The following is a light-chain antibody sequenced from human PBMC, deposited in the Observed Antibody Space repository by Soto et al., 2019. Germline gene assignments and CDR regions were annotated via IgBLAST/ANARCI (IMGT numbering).Light chain of an antibody. J-gene: IGKJ4*01. CDR1: QSVNFY. V-gene: IGKV3-11*01. Sequence: VLTQSPATLSLSPGERATLSCRASQSVNFYLAWYQQKPGQAPRLLIYDTSKRAPGIPARFSGSGSGTDFTLTITSVEPEDFAVYYCQQRNDWPPATFGGGTKVEIK. CDR3: QQRNDWPPAT. CDR2: DTS.